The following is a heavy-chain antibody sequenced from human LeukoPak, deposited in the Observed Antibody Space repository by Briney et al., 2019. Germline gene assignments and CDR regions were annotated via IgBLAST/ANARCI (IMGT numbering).Heavy chain of an antibody. J-gene: IGHJ5*02. D-gene: IGHD6-6*01. CDR3: ARDRHSSSSNWFDP. CDR1: GYTFTSYG. Sequence: ASVMVSCKTSGYTFTSYGISWVRQAPGQGLEWMGWISAYNGNTNYAQKVQGRVTMTTDTSTSTAYMELRSLRSDDTAVYYCARDRHSSSSNWFDPWGQGTLVTVSS. CDR2: ISAYNGNT. V-gene: IGHV1-18*01.